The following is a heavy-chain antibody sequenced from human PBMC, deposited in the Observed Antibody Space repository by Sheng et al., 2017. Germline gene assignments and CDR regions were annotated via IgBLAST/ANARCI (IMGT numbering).Heavy chain of an antibody. CDR1: GFSFSSYV. CDR3: ATGVLTGLGRY. D-gene: IGHD2-21*02. V-gene: IGHV3-23*04. J-gene: IGHJ4*02. Sequence: EVQLVESGGGLVQPGGSLRLSCAASGFSFSSYVMIWVRQAPGKGLEWVSSISGSGGSTYYADSVKGRFTISRDNSKNTLYLQMNTLRVEDTAVYYCATGVLTGLGRYWGQGTLVTVSS. CDR2: ISGSGGST.